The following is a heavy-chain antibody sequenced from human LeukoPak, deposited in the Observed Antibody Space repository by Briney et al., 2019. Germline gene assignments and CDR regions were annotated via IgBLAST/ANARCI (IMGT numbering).Heavy chain of an antibody. V-gene: IGHV3-66*04. D-gene: IGHD2-21*01. CDR2: IYSGGTT. CDR3: ARHSGGDSYGYYFDY. J-gene: IGHJ4*02. Sequence: ETLSLTCAVYGGSFSGYYWSWVRQAPGKGLEWVSVIYSGGTTYYAASVKGRFTISRDNSKNTLSLQMNSLRAEDTAVYYCARHSGGDSYGYYFDYWGQGTLVTVSS. CDR1: GGSFSGYY.